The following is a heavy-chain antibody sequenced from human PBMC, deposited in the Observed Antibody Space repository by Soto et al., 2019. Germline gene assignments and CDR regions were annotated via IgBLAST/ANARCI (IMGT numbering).Heavy chain of an antibody. CDR3: ARAYDSSGYYP. Sequence: QVQLVESGGGVVQPGRSLRLSCAASGFTFSSYGMHWVRQAPGKGLEWVAVIWYDGSNKYYADSVKGRFTISRDNSKNTLYLQMNSLRAEDTAVHYCARAYDSSGYYPWGQGTLVTVSS. J-gene: IGHJ5*02. CDR1: GFTFSSYG. V-gene: IGHV3-33*01. CDR2: IWYDGSNK. D-gene: IGHD3-22*01.